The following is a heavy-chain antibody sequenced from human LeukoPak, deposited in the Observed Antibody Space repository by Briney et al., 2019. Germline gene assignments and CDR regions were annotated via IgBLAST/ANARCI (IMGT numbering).Heavy chain of an antibody. J-gene: IGHJ4*02. CDR2: ISGYNGNT. V-gene: IGHV1-18*01. D-gene: IGHD2-2*01. CDR1: GYTFTSYG. CDR3: ARVGCSSTSCYPEKDY. Sequence: ASVKVSCKASGYTFTSYGISWGRQAPGQGLEWMGWISGYNGNTNYAQTLQGRVTMTPDTSTSTAYMELRSLRSDDTAVYYCARVGCSSTSCYPEKDYWGQGTLVTVSS.